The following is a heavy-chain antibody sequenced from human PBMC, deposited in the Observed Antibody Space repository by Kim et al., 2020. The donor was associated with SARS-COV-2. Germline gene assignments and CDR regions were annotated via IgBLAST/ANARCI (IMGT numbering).Heavy chain of an antibody. CDR3: ARALYSSSPRYDDYYYYGMDV. D-gene: IGHD6-6*01. J-gene: IGHJ6*02. Sequence: SETLSLTCTVSGGSISSYYWSWIRQPAGKGLEWIGRIYTSGSTNYNPSLKSRVTMSVDTSKNQFSLKLSSVTAADTAVYYCARALYSSSPRYDDYYYYGMDVWGQGTTVTVSS. CDR1: GGSISSYY. CDR2: IYTSGST. V-gene: IGHV4-4*07.